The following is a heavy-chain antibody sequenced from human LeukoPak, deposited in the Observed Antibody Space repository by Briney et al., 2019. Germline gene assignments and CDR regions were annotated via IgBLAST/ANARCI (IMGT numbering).Heavy chain of an antibody. CDR3: ARHGYCSGGSCYWDY. Sequence: PSETLSLTCTVSGGSISPFYWSWIRQPPGKGLEWIAYIYYSGDTRHNPSLQSRVAISVDTSNNQVSLKLSSVTAADTAVYYCARHGYCSGGSCYWDYWGQGTLVTVSS. D-gene: IGHD2-15*01. V-gene: IGHV4-59*08. CDR2: IYYSGDT. J-gene: IGHJ4*02. CDR1: GGSISPFY.